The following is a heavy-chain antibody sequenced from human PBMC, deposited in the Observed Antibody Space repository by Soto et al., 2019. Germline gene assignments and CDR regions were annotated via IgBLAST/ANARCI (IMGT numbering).Heavy chain of an antibody. D-gene: IGHD6-13*01. Sequence: QVQLVQSGAEVKKPGASVKVSCKASGYTFTSYYMHWVRQAPGQGLEWMGIINPSGGSTSYAQKFQGRVTITADESTSTAYMELSSLRSEDTAVYYCATIPYSSSWAFGVDYWGQGTLVTVSS. CDR1: GYTFTSYY. V-gene: IGHV1-46*01. CDR2: INPSGGST. CDR3: ATIPYSSSWAFGVDY. J-gene: IGHJ4*02.